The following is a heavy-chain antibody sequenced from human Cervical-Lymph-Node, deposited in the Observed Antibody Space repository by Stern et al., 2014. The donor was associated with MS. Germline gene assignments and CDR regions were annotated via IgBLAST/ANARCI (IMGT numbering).Heavy chain of an antibody. CDR2: IYPDDSDT. J-gene: IGHJ4*02. Sequence: VQLGQSGAEVKKTGESLKISCQASGYSFNNQWIAWVRQTPGEDLAWMGIIYPDDSDTRYWPSFQGQVTISADKSSSVAYLHWRRLKTSDTAIYFCAIRRSGFYYFDSWGQGTLVTVSS. D-gene: IGHD3-22*01. CDR1: GYSFNNQW. CDR3: AIRRSGFYYFDS. V-gene: IGHV5-51*01.